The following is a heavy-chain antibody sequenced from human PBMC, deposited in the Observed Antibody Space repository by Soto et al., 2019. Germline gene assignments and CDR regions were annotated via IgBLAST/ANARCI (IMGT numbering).Heavy chain of an antibody. D-gene: IGHD3-3*01. CDR1: GFTFSSYA. J-gene: IGHJ6*02. CDR3: ARESRFLEWLFTTGMDV. Sequence: QVQLVESGGGVVQPGRSLRLSCAASGFTFSSYAMHWVRQAPGKGLEWVAVISYDGSNKYYADSVKGRFTISRDNSQTTLYLQMNSLRAEDTAVYYCARESRFLEWLFTTGMDVWGQGTTVTVSS. CDR2: ISYDGSNK. V-gene: IGHV3-30-3*01.